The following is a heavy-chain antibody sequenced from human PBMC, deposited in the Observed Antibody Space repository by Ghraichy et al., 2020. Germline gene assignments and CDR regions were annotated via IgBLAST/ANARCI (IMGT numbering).Heavy chain of an antibody. CDR1: GFSLSTSGMC. CDR2: IDWDDDK. Sequence: SGPTLVKPTQTLTLTCTFSGFSLSTSGMCVSWIRQPPGKALEWLARIDWDDDKYYSTSLKTRLTISKDTSKNQVVLTMTNMDPVDTATYYCARITYYYGSGSYYNRYYYYYGMDVWGQGTTVTVSS. D-gene: IGHD3-10*01. V-gene: IGHV2-70*11. CDR3: ARITYYYGSGSYYNRYYYYYGMDV. J-gene: IGHJ6*02.